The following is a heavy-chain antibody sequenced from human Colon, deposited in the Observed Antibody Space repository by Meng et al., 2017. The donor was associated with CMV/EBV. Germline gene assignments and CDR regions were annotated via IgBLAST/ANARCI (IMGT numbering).Heavy chain of an antibody. J-gene: IGHJ4*02. D-gene: IGHD4-11*01. CDR3: AKEGKDSNYVYYFDH. CDR2: ISGSGGSR. CDR1: GFAFSRYT. Sequence: GESLKISCTASGFAFSRYTMNWVRQAPGKGLEWVSTISGSGGSRFYTDSVQGRFTISRDNSDNSLYLQMNSLRDDDTAVYYCAKEGKDSNYVYYFDHWGQGTLVTVSS. V-gene: IGHV3-23*01.